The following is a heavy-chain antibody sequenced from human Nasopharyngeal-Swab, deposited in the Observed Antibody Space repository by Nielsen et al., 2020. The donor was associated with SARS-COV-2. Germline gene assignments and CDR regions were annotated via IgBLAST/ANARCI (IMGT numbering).Heavy chain of an antibody. CDR1: GYTFTSYG. D-gene: IGHD3-3*01. V-gene: IGHV1-18*01. CDR3: ARDDSSNYDFWSGYYTSFDY. Sequence: ASVKVSCKASGYTFTSYGISWVRQAPGQGLEWMGWISAYNGNTNYAQKLQGRVTMTTDTSTSTAYMELRSLRSADTGVYYCARDDSSNYDFWSGYYTSFDYWGQGTLVTVSS. J-gene: IGHJ4*02. CDR2: ISAYNGNT.